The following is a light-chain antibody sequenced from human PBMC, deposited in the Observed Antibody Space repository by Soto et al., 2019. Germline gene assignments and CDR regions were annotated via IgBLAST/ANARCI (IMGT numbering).Light chain of an antibody. Sequence: DIQMTQSPSSLSASVGDRVTITCRASQSVSNYLHWYQQKPGKAPNLLIYDASSLQSGVPSRFSGSGSGTDFTLTISSLQREEFATYYCQQSYYNPTFGQGTKVEIK. V-gene: IGKV1-39*01. J-gene: IGKJ1*01. CDR2: DAS. CDR1: QSVSNY. CDR3: QQSYYNPT.